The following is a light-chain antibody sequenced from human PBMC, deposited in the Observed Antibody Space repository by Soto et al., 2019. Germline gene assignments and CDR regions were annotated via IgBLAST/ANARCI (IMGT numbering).Light chain of an antibody. J-gene: IGKJ1*01. V-gene: IGKV2-28*01. CDR1: QSLLNSNGYNY. CDR3: MQALQGPLT. Sequence: DIVMTQSPLSLSVTPGEPASISCRSSQSLLNSNGYNYLDWYLQKPGQSPQLLIYLGSSRASGVPDRFSGSASGRDFTLTISRVAAEDVGFYSCMQALQGPLTFGQGTNVDIK. CDR2: LGS.